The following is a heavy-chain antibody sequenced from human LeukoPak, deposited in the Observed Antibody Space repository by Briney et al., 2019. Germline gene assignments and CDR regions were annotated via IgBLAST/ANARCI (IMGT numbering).Heavy chain of an antibody. Sequence: GSLRLSCAASGFTFSNYGMHWVRQAPGKGLEWVAVIWYDGSNKYYADSVKGRFTISRDNSKNTLYLQMNSLRAEDTAVYYCARDRYGANLPVDYWGQGTLVTVSS. CDR1: GFTFSNYG. CDR2: IWYDGSNK. CDR3: ARDRYGANLPVDY. V-gene: IGHV3-33*01. J-gene: IGHJ4*02. D-gene: IGHD4-23*01.